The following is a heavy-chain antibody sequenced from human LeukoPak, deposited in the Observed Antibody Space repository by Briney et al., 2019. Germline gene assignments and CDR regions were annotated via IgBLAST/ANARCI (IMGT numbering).Heavy chain of an antibody. D-gene: IGHD3-10*01. CDR3: ARANGYYGSGIPYFDF. V-gene: IGHV4-30-2*01. CDR2: VYHSEST. CDR1: GGSISSYS. Sequence: SETLSLTYTVSGGSISSYSWNWIRQPPGKGLEWIGYVYHSESTYYNPSLKRRATISLDRSKNQFSLKLTSVTTADTAVYYCARANGYYGSGIPYFDFWGQGTLVPVSS. J-gene: IGHJ4*02.